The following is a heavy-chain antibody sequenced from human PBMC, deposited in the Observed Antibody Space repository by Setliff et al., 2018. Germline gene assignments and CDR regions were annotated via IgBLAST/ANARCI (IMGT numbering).Heavy chain of an antibody. J-gene: IGHJ4*02. CDR2: IYTSGST. V-gene: IGHV4-61*02. CDR1: GGSISSGSYY. CDR3: GGGYCSSTSCLTLDY. Sequence: PSETLSLTCTVSGGSISSGSYYWSWIRQPAGKGLEWIGRIYTSGSTNYNPSLKSRVTISVDTSKNQFSLKLSSVTAADTAVYYCGGGYCSSTSCLTLDYWGQGTLVTVSS. D-gene: IGHD2-2*01.